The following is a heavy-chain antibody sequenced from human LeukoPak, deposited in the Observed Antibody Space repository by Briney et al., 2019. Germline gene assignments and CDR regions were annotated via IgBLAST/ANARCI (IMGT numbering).Heavy chain of an antibody. CDR1: GFIFTKYW. CDR2: VNSDGSAT. D-gene: IGHD3-10*01. Sequence: GSLRLSCAASGFIFTKYWMHWVRQAPGKGLVWVSHVNSDGSATSYADSVKGRFTISRDDSKNTLFLQMNSLRVEDTAMYHCARIGLGVSFGSGFDYWGQGTLVTVTS. V-gene: IGHV3-74*01. CDR3: ARIGLGVSFGSGFDY. J-gene: IGHJ4*02.